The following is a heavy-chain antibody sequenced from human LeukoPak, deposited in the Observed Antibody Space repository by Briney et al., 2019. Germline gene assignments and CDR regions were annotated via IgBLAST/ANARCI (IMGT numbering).Heavy chain of an antibody. Sequence: VKVSCKASGGTFSSYAISWVRQAPGQGLEWMGRIIPILGIANYAQKFQGRVTITADKSTSTAYMELSSLRSEDTAVYYCARGYSYRPNYYGMDVWGQGTTVTVSS. CDR1: GGTFSSYA. CDR2: IIPILGIA. V-gene: IGHV1-69*10. D-gene: IGHD5-18*01. CDR3: ARGYSYRPNYYGMDV. J-gene: IGHJ6*02.